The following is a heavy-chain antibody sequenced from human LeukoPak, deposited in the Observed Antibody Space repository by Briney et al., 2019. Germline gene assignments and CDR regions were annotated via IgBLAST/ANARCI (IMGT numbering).Heavy chain of an antibody. CDR3: ARLRVATGHYYYYMDV. J-gene: IGHJ6*03. Sequence: SQTLSLTCTVSGGSISSGSYYWSWIRQPAGKGLEWIGRIYTSGSTNYNPSLKSRVTISVDTSKKQFSLKLSSVTAADTAVYYCARLRVATGHYYYYMDVWGKGTTVTVSS. CDR1: GGSISSGSYY. V-gene: IGHV4-61*02. CDR2: IYTSGST. D-gene: IGHD7-27*01.